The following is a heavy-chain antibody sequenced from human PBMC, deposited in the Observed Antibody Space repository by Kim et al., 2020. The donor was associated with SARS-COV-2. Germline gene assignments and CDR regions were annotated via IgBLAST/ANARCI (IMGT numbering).Heavy chain of an antibody. Sequence: SETLSLTCAVYGGSFSGYYCSWIRQPQGKGLEWMGEVNHNGRTNSNPSLKSRATISVDTAKNQFSLQLTPGTATDTAVYYCARSLSNTSGWGSHYCDLWGQGTLVTVSS. J-gene: IGHJ4*02. D-gene: IGHD3-10*01. CDR1: GGSFSGYY. V-gene: IGHV4-34*01. CDR2: VNHNGRT. CDR3: ARSLSNTSGWGSHYCDL.